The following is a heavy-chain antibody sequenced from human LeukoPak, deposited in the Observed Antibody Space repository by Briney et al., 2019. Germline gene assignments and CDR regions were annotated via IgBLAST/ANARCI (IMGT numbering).Heavy chain of an antibody. D-gene: IGHD6-13*01. V-gene: IGHV3-43D*04. CDR2: ISCGGGST. Sequence: GGSLRLSCAASGFTFDDYDMHWVRQAPGKGLEWVSLISCGGGSTYYADSVKGRFTISRDKSKNYLYLQMNSLSAEDTALYYCAKDAAAGKYYYYYYYRDVWGKGTPVTVSS. CDR1: GFTFDDYD. J-gene: IGHJ6*03. CDR3: AKDAAAGKYYYYYYYRDV.